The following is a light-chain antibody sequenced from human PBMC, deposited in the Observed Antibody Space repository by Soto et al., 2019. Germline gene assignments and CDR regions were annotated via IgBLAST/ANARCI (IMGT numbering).Light chain of an antibody. CDR2: DTS. Sequence: EIVLTQSPATLSLSPGERATLSCRASQSISNYLAWYQQKPGQAPRLLIYDTSNMATGIPARFSGSGSETDFTLTISSLEPDDCAIYYCQQRSTWPLTSGGGTRVEIK. CDR3: QQRSTWPLT. J-gene: IGKJ4*01. CDR1: QSISNY. V-gene: IGKV3-11*01.